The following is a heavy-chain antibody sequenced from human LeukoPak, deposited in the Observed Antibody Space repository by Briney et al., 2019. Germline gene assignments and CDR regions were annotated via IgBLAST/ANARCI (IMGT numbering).Heavy chain of an antibody. J-gene: IGHJ4*02. Sequence: SETLSLTCTVSGGSISNYYWNWIRQPPGKGLEWIGYIYYSGTTNYNPSLKSRVTISVDTSKNQFSLKLSSVTAADTAVYYCARQTGFSSDWNSFDDWGQGTLVTVSS. V-gene: IGHV4-59*08. CDR3: ARQTGFSSDWNSFDD. D-gene: IGHD6-19*01. CDR2: IYYSGTT. CDR1: GGSISNYY.